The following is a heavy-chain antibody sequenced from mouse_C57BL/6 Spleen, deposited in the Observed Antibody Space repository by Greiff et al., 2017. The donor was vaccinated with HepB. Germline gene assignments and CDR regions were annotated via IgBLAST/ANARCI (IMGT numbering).Heavy chain of an antibody. J-gene: IGHJ1*03. Sequence: VKLQESGPELVKPGASVKISCKASGYAFSSYWMNWVKQRPGKGLEWIGRIYPGDGDTNYNGKFKGKGTLTADKSSSTAYMHLISLTSEDSAVYFYARDDGHSGWYFDVWGTGTTVTVSS. CDR3: ARDDGHSGWYFDV. CDR2: IYPGDGDT. V-gene: IGHV1-82*01. CDR1: GYAFSSYW. D-gene: IGHD2-3*01.